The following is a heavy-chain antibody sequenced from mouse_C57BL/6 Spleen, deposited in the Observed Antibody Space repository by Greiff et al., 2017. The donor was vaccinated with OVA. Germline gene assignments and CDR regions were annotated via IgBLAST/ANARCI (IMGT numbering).Heavy chain of an antibody. CDR2: INPNNGGT. CDR3: ARHYYSNYLYYFDY. D-gene: IGHD2-5*01. Sequence: VQLQQSGPELVKPGASVKMSCKASGYTFTDYNMHWVKQSHGKSLEWIGYINPNNGGTSYNQKFKGKATLTVNKSSSTAYMELRSLTSEDSAVYYCARHYYSNYLYYFDYWGQGTTLTVSS. V-gene: IGHV1-22*01. CDR1: GYTFTDYN. J-gene: IGHJ2*01.